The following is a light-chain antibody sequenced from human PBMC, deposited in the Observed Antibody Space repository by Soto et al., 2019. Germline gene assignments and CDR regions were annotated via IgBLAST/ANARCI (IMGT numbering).Light chain of an antibody. V-gene: IGLV1-47*02. Sequence: QSVLTQPPSASVTPGQRVTISCSGSSSNIGSNYVYWYQQLPGTAPKLLIYSNKQRPSGVPDRFSGSKSGTSASLAISGLRSEDEADYYCAAWDDSLSGLVFGGGTKLTVL. J-gene: IGLJ2*01. CDR1: SSNIGSNY. CDR3: AAWDDSLSGLV. CDR2: SNK.